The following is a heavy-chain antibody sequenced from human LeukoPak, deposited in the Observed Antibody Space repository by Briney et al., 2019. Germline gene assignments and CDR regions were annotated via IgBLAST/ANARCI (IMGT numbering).Heavy chain of an antibody. D-gene: IGHD5-18*01. CDR2: MSTNSANS. CDR3: ARGGFIYGYPYFDY. Sequence: GASVKVSCKASGYSFTTYNINWVRQAPGQGLEWMGWMSTNSANSGYAQKFLGRATMTGDSSMSTAYLELSSLRSEDTAVYYCARGGFIYGYPYFDYWGQGTLVTVSS. V-gene: IGHV1-8*01. J-gene: IGHJ4*02. CDR1: GYSFTTYN.